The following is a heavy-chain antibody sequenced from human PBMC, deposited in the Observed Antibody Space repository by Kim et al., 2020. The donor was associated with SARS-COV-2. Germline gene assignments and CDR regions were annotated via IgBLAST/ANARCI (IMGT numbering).Heavy chain of an antibody. Sequence: GESLKISCKGSGYSFTSYWIGWVRQMPGKGLEWMGIIYPGDSDTRYSPSFQGQVTISADKSISTAYLQWSSLKASDTAMYYCARLGGFCSSTSCYPRGFDYWGQGTLVTVSS. D-gene: IGHD2-2*01. CDR1: GYSFTSYW. V-gene: IGHV5-51*01. CDR2: IYPGDSDT. CDR3: ARLGGFCSSTSCYPRGFDY. J-gene: IGHJ4*02.